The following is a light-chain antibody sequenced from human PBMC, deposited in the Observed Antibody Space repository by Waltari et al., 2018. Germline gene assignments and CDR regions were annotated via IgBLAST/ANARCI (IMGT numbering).Light chain of an antibody. Sequence: QSVLTQPPSTSGTPGQAVTISCSGSSSNIENNYVYWYQQLPGTAPKLLVYWNKRRPSGLTDRFFASKSGTSACLAISGLRSEDEGDYYCLAWDASLSGWVFGGGTKVTVL. CDR3: LAWDASLSGWV. CDR1: SSNIENNY. V-gene: IGLV1-47*01. J-gene: IGLJ3*02. CDR2: WNK.